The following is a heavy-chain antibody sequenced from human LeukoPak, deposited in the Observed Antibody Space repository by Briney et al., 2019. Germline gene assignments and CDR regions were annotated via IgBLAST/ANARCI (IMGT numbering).Heavy chain of an antibody. V-gene: IGHV3-9*01. CDR1: GFTFEDYA. J-gene: IGHJ4*02. D-gene: IGHD6-19*01. Sequence: GGSLRLSCAASGFTFEDYAMHWVRQAPGKGLEWVSGICWNSGSMGYADSAKGRFTISRDNAKNTLYLQMNSLRAEDTAVYYCAKRAVARSFDYWGQGTLVTVSS. CDR2: ICWNSGSM. CDR3: AKRAVARSFDY.